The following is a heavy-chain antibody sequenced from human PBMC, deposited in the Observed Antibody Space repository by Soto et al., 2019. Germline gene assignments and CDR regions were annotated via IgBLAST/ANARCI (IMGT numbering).Heavy chain of an antibody. CDR2: IYYSGST. J-gene: IGHJ6*02. V-gene: IGHV4-31*03. Sequence: QVQLQESGPGLVKHSQTLYLTCTVSGGSISSVGDYWSWIRQHPGKGQEWIGYIYYSGSTYYNSSLKSRVTISVDTSKNQLSLKLSSVTAADTAVYYCARAYGSGYMDVWGQGTTVTVSS. CDR1: GGSISSVGDY. D-gene: IGHD3-10*01. CDR3: ARAYGSGYMDV.